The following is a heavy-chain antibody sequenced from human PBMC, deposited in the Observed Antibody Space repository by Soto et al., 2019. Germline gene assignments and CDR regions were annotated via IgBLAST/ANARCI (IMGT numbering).Heavy chain of an antibody. J-gene: IGHJ4*02. Sequence: SETLSLTCTVSGGSISSGGYYWSWIRQHPGKGLEWIGYIYYSGSTYYNPSLKSRVTISVDTSKNQFSLKLSSVTAADTAVYYCARGRVKGYYFDYWGQGTLVTVSS. CDR1: GGSISSGGYY. CDR3: ARGRVKGYYFDY. D-gene: IGHD6-13*01. V-gene: IGHV4-31*03. CDR2: IYYSGST.